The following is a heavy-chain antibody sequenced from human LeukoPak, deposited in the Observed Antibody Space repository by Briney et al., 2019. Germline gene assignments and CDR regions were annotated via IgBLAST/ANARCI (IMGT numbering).Heavy chain of an antibody. V-gene: IGHV3-48*01. CDR3: ARSQDYDSSGYYYGLDGRDFDY. D-gene: IGHD3-22*01. CDR2: ISSSSNTI. CDR1: AFTFSSYS. Sequence: GGSLRLSCAASAFTFSSYSMNWVRQAPGKGLEWVSCISSSSNTIYYADSVKGRFTISRDNAKNSLYLQMNSLRAEGTAVYYCARSQDYDSSGYYYGLDGRDFDYWGQGTLVTVSS. J-gene: IGHJ4*02.